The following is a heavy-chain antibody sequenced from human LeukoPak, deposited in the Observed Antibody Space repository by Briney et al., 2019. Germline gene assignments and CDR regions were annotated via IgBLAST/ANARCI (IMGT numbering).Heavy chain of an antibody. D-gene: IGHD3-9*01. CDR2: IYYSGST. CDR1: GGSISSYY. J-gene: IGHJ6*03. CDR3: ARGLRYFHPYYYMDV. V-gene: IGHV4-59*01. Sequence: SETLSLTCTVSGGSISSYYWSWIRQPPGKGLEWIGYIYYSGSTNYNPSLKSRVTISVDTSKNQFSLKLSSVTAADTAVYYCARGLRYFHPYYYMDVWGKGTTVTVSS.